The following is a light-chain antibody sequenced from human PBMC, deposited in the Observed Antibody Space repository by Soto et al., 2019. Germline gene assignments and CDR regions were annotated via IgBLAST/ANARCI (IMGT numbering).Light chain of an antibody. V-gene: IGKV1-33*01. J-gene: IGKJ2*01. CDR1: QDICNY. CDR2: DAS. CDR3: HQSFRTPQKHT. Sequence: DIQMTQSPSSLSPSLGDRVTITCQASQDICNYLNWCHQKPGKAPKLLIYDASNLETGVPSRFSGSGSGTEFTLTISSLQPEDSAVYFCHQSFRTPQKHTFGQGTYLQMK.